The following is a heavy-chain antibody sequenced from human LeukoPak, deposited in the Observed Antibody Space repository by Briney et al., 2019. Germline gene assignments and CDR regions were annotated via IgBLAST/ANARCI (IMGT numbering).Heavy chain of an antibody. CDR1: GDSVSSNSAA. J-gene: IGHJ4*02. V-gene: IGHV6-1*01. CDR2: TYYRSKWYN. Sequence: SQTLSLTCAISGDSVSSNSAAWNWIRQSPSRGLEWLGRTYYRSKWYNDYAVSVKSRITINPDTSKNQFSLQLNSVTPEDTAVYYCAKEGGPRYCSGGSCYSGFDYWGQGTLVTVSS. CDR3: AKEGGPRYCSGGSCYSGFDY. D-gene: IGHD2-15*01.